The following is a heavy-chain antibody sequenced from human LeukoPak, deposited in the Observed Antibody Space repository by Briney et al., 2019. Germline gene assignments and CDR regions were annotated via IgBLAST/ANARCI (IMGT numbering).Heavy chain of an antibody. CDR2: INSDGKII. CDR3: ARSHQRVGIEDY. Sequence: GGSLRLSCAASGFTFSSYLMHWVHQAPGKGLVWVSRINSDGKIISYADSVKGRFTISRDNAKNSLYLQINSLRADDTAVYYCARSHQRVGIEDYWGQGTLVTVSS. V-gene: IGHV3-74*01. CDR1: GFTFSSYL. D-gene: IGHD1-26*01. J-gene: IGHJ4*02.